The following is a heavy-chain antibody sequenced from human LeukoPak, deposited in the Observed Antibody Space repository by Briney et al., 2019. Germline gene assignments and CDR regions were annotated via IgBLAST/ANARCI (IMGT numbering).Heavy chain of an antibody. D-gene: IGHD2-2*01. Sequence: GGSLRLSCAASGFTFDDYGMSWVRQGPGKGLEWVSAINRNGDSTGYADSVKGRFTISRDNSKNTLYLQMNSLRAEDTAVYYCAKDLQLGDIVVVPGFPMDVWGKGTTVTVSS. CDR3: AKDLQLGDIVVVPGFPMDV. V-gene: IGHV3-20*04. CDR2: INRNGDST. J-gene: IGHJ6*04. CDR1: GFTFDDYG.